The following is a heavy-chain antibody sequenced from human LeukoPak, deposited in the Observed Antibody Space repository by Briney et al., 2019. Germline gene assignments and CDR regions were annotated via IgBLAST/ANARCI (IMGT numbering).Heavy chain of an antibody. J-gene: IGHJ4*02. V-gene: IGHV3-23*01. Sequence: GGSLRLSCAASGFTFSSYAMSWVRQAPGKGLEWVSAISGSGGSTYYADSVKGRFTISRDNSKNTLYLQMNSLRAEDTAVYYCAKPRYSSSWYLVDYWGQGTLVTVSS. D-gene: IGHD6-13*01. CDR3: AKPRYSSSWYLVDY. CDR1: GFTFSSYA. CDR2: ISGSGGST.